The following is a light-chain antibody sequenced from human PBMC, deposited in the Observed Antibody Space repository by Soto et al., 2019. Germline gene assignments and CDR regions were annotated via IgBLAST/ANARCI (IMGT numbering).Light chain of an antibody. CDR1: QSVSSSY. V-gene: IGKV3-15*01. CDR2: GAS. J-gene: IGKJ5*01. Sequence: EIVLTPSPGTLSLSPGERATLSCRASQSVSSSYLAWYQQKPGQAPRLLIYGASTRAAGISDRFRGSGSGTEFTLTISSLRSEDSAIYYCQQYNNWPPITFGQGTRLEIK. CDR3: QQYNNWPPIT.